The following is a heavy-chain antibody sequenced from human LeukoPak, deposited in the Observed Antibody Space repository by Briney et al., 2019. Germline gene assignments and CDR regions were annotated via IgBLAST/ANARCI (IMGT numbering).Heavy chain of an antibody. CDR1: GFTFSSYA. J-gene: IGHJ4*02. V-gene: IGHV3-23*01. CDR3: AKDPYHCGGDCYTTGVDY. D-gene: IGHD2-21*01. Sequence: GGSLRLSCAASGFTFSSYAMSWVRQAPGKGLEWVSATSGSSGSTYYADSVKGRFTISRDNSKNTLYLQMNSLRAEDTAVYYCAKDPYHCGGDCYTTGVDYWGQGTLVTVSS. CDR2: TSGSSGST.